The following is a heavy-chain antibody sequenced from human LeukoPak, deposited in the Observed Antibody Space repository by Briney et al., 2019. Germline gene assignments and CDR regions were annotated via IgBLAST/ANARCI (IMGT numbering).Heavy chain of an antibody. CDR1: GFTFRSFT. V-gene: IGHV3-21*01. Sequence: GGSLRLSCAASGFTFRSFTMNWVRQAPGKGLEWLSSITSSSDYIYYADSVKGRSTISRDNAKSSLYLQMSSLRAEDTAVYYCAIIVGATTNDYWGQGTLVTVSS. CDR3: AIIVGATTNDY. J-gene: IGHJ4*02. D-gene: IGHD1-26*01. CDR2: ITSSSDYI.